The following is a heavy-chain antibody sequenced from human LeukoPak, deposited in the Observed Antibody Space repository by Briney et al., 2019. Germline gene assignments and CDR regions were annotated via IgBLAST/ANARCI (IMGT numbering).Heavy chain of an antibody. CDR3: ARRLVDSGASQVSDD. Sequence: PSESLSLTCAVYSGSFSGYYWSWIRQPPGKGLERIGEINDSGSVNCNPSLKNRVTLSVDTSKSQFSLRLSSVAAADTAVYYCARRLVDSGASQVSDDWGQGTLVTVAS. J-gene: IGHJ4*02. CDR2: INDSGSV. V-gene: IGHV4-34*01. CDR1: SGSFSGYY. D-gene: IGHD2-15*01.